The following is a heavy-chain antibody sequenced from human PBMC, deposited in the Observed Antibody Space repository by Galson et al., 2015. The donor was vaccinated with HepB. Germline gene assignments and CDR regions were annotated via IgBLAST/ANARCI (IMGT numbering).Heavy chain of an antibody. CDR2: INHSGST. CDR3: AREGVDDSSGYIDY. J-gene: IGHJ4*02. D-gene: IGHD3-22*01. Sequence: LSLTCAVYGGSFSGYYWSWIRQPPGKGLEWIGEINHSGSTNYNPSLKSRVTISVDTSKNQFSLKLSSVTAADTAVYYCAREGVDDSSGYIDYWGQGTLVAVSS. V-gene: IGHV4-34*01. CDR1: GGSFSGYY.